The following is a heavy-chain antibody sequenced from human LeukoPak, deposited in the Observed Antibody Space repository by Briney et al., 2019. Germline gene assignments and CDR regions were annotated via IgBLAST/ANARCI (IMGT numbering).Heavy chain of an antibody. V-gene: IGHV3-30*02. J-gene: IGHJ4*02. CDR3: AKDHCTPSSGDDYFDY. Sequence: GGSLILSCAASGFSISSNGMHWVRQAPGKGPEWVAFTRSDRIDKYYADSVKGRFTISRDNSKNTLYLQMNSMRVEETAVYYCAKDHCTPSSGDDYFDYWGQGTLVTVSS. D-gene: IGHD2-8*01. CDR1: GFSISSNG. CDR2: TRSDRIDK.